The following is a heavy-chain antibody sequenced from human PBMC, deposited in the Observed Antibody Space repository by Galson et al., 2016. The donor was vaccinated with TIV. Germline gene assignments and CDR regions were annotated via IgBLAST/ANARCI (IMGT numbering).Heavy chain of an antibody. Sequence: SVKVSCKASGYTFTDYYIHWVRQAPGQGLEWMGWINPNSGGTIYAQKFQGRVTMTRDTSITTAYLDLSSLRSADTAVYYCARDDGSTSGSDCWGQGSLVTVSS. J-gene: IGHJ4*02. CDR1: GYTFTDYY. CDR3: ARDDGSTSGSDC. D-gene: IGHD3-22*01. V-gene: IGHV1-2*02. CDR2: INPNSGGT.